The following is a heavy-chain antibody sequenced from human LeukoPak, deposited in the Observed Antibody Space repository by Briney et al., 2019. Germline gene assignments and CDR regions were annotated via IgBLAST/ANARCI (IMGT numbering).Heavy chain of an antibody. Sequence: TSQTLSLTCTVSGGSISSGGYYWSWIRQHPGKGLEWIGYIYYSGSTYYNPSLKSRVTISVDTSKNQFSLKLSSVTAADTAVYYCARGRIAAAGTVEYFDYWGQGTLVTVSS. D-gene: IGHD6-13*01. CDR1: GGSISSGGYY. V-gene: IGHV4-31*03. CDR2: IYYSGST. J-gene: IGHJ4*02. CDR3: ARGRIAAAGTVEYFDY.